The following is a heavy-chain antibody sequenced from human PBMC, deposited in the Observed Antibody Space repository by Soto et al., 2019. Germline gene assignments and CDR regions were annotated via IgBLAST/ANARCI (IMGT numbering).Heavy chain of an antibody. D-gene: IGHD6-13*01. J-gene: IGHJ3*02. CDR3: ARQAAEAGTGFYAFDI. V-gene: IGHV5-51*01. CDR1: GYSFTSYW. CDR2: IYPGDSDT. Sequence: GESLKISCKGSGYSFTSYWIGWVRQMSGKGLEWMGIIYPGDSDTRYSPSFQGQVTISADKSISTAYLQWSSLKASDTAMYYCARQAAEAGTGFYAFDIWGQGKMVTVSS.